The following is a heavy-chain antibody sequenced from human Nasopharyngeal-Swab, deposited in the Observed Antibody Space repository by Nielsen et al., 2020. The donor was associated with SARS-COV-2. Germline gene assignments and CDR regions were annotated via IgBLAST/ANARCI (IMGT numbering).Heavy chain of an antibody. CDR3: ARGGDAQKTGY. D-gene: IGHD1-1*01. J-gene: IGHJ4*02. CDR2: MYYSGST. V-gene: IGHV4-31*02. Sequence: WIRQPPGKGLEWIGCMYYSGSTFYNPSLKSRLTISMDTSKNQFSLKLSSVTAAETAGEYCARGGDAQKTGYWGQGTLVTVSS.